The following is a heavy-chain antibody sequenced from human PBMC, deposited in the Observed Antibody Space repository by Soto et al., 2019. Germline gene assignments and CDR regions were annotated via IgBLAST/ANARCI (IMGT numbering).Heavy chain of an antibody. CDR1: GGTFSSYT. J-gene: IGHJ2*01. V-gene: IGHV1-69*12. CDR3: ARGNHRWLQLWYFDL. Sequence: QVQLVQSGAEVKKPGSSVTVSCKASGGTFSSYTISWVRQAPGQGLEWMGGIIPIFGTANYAQKFQGRVMIAADESTSTAYMELSCLRSEDTAVYYCARGNHRWLQLWYFDLWGRGTLVTVSS. CDR2: IIPIFGTA. D-gene: IGHD5-12*01.